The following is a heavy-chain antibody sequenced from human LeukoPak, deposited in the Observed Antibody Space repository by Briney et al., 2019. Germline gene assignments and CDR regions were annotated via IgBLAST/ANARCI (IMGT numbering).Heavy chain of an antibody. D-gene: IGHD1-14*01. Sequence: GGSLRLSCSASGFTFSRYAMSWVRQAPGKGLEWVSGILGSGDVAFYTDSVKGRLTISRDNSKDTLYLQMNSLRAEDTSIYYCAKDETVSGINYFAFWGQGAPVTVSS. CDR3: AKDETVSGINYFAF. CDR1: GFTFSRYA. V-gene: IGHV3-23*01. CDR2: ILGSGDVA. J-gene: IGHJ4*02.